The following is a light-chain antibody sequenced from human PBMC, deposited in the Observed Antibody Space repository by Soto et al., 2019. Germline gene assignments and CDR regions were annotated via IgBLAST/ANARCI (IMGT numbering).Light chain of an antibody. V-gene: IGKV3-15*01. CDR3: QQYNNWWT. J-gene: IGKJ1*01. CDR1: HRVSSY. CDR2: ATS. Sequence: EIVMTQSPATLSVSPGERATLSCRASHRVSSYLAWYQQKPGQAPRLLIFATSTRATGIPARFSGSGSGTEFTLTISSLQSEDFAVYYCQQYNNWWTFGQGTKVDIK.